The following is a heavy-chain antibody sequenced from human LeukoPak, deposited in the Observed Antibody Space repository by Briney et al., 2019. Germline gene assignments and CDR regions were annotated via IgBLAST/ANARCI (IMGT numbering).Heavy chain of an antibody. Sequence: PGGSLRLSCAASGFTFSNYWMSWVRQAPGKGLEWVASIKEDGSDKYYVDSVKGRFTISRDSAKNSLFLQMNSLRAEDTAVYYCAKDLGPHPPDHWGQGTLVTVSS. J-gene: IGHJ4*02. V-gene: IGHV3-7*05. CDR2: IKEDGSDK. CDR1: GFTFSNYW. CDR3: AKDLGPHPPDH. D-gene: IGHD3-16*01.